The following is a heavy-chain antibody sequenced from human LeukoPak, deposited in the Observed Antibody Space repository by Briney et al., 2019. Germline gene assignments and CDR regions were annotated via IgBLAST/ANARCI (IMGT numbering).Heavy chain of an antibody. J-gene: IGHJ4*02. CDR1: GGSISSGGYY. V-gene: IGHV4-31*03. CDR3: ARWGKRGSGTTGYDY. Sequence: PSETLSLTCTVSGGSISSGGYYWSWIRQHPGKGLEWIGYIYYSGSTYYNPSLKSRVTISVDTSKNQFSLKLSSVTAADTAVYYCARWGKRGSGTTGYDYWGQGTLVTVSS. D-gene: IGHD1-1*01. CDR2: IYYSGST.